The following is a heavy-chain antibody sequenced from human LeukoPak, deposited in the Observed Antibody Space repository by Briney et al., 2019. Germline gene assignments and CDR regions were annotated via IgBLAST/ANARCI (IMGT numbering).Heavy chain of an antibody. CDR3: ARGNGYSTLNWFDP. J-gene: IGHJ5*02. CDR1: GFTFRHYG. V-gene: IGHV3-23*01. CDR2: ISGSGGGS. Sequence: GGSLRLSCAASGFTFRHYGMSWVRQAPGKGLQWVSAISGSGGGSYYADSVKGRFTISRDNSKNTLYLQMNSLRAEDTAVYYCARGNGYSTLNWFDPWGQGTLVTVSS. D-gene: IGHD6-13*01.